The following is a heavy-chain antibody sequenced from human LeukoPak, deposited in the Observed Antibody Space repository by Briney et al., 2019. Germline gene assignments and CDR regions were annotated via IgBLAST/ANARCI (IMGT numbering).Heavy chain of an antibody. V-gene: IGHV3-48*03. CDR1: GFTFSNYE. J-gene: IGHJ4*02. D-gene: IGHD3-10*01. CDR2: IRSSGSTI. Sequence: GGSLRLSCAASGFTFSNYEMNWVRQAPGKGLEWVSYIRSSGSTIYYADSVKGRFTISGDNAKNSLYLQMNSLRAEDTAVYYCARGHTGRFSYYFDYWGQGTLVTVSS. CDR3: ARGHTGRFSYYFDY.